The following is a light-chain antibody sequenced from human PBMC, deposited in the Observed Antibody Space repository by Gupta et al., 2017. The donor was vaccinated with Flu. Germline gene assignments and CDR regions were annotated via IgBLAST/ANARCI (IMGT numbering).Light chain of an antibody. CDR3: QVWDSSTGV. CDR2: NDN. J-gene: IGLJ1*01. Sequence: QTARNTFGRSGIASKNVHWYQHKSGQAPVLLIYNDNNRPSGIPERFSGSNSGNTATLTISRAQAGDEADYYCQVWDSSTGVFGTGTKVTVL. CDR1: GIASKN. V-gene: IGLV3-9*01.